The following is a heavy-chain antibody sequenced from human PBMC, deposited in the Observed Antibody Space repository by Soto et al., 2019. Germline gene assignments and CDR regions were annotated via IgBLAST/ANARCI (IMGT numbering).Heavy chain of an antibody. CDR2: IYWDDDK. J-gene: IGHJ4*02. V-gene: IGHV2-5*02. CDR1: GFSLSTSGVG. CDR3: AHTRASPKTYYDYIWGSHFDY. Sequence: QITLKESGPTLVKPTQTLTLTCTFSGFSLSTSGVGVGWIRQPPGKALEWLALIYWDDDKRYSPALKSRLTITMDNSKNQVVHPMTIMDPVDTATYYCAHTRASPKTYYDYIWGSHFDYWGQGTLVTVSS. D-gene: IGHD3-16*01.